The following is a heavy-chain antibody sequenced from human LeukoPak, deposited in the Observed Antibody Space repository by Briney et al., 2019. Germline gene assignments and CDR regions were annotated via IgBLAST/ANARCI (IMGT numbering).Heavy chain of an antibody. CDR1: GYTFTELS. CDR3: ARHFLDYYDSSGCDY. V-gene: IGHV1-24*01. J-gene: IGHJ4*02. CDR2: FDPEDGET. D-gene: IGHD3-22*01. Sequence: ASVKVSSKVSGYTFTELSMHWVRQAPGKGLEWMGGFDPEDGETIYAQKFQGRVTMTEDTSTNTAYMELSSLRSEDTAVYYCARHFLDYYDSSGCDYWGQGTLVTVSS.